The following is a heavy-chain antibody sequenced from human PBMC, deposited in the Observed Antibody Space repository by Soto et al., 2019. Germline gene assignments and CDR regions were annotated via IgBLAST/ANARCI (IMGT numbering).Heavy chain of an antibody. V-gene: IGHV3-30*01. D-gene: IGHD3-3*01. CDR1: GFTFSNNA. Sequence: GSLRLSCVGSGFTFSNNAMHWVRQAPGKGLDRVAFISYDSSEIFYADSVKGRFTISRDNPENTLFLHMNSTRADDTAVYYCAIARVADSSLDHWGQGILVTVSS. CDR3: AIARVADSSLDH. J-gene: IGHJ4*01. CDR2: ISYDSSEI.